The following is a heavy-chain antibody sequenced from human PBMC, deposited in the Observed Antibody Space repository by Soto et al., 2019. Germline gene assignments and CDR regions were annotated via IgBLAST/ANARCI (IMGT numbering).Heavy chain of an antibody. J-gene: IGHJ6*02. D-gene: IGHD3-10*01. CDR1: GGSISSSSYY. CDR3: ARQYLVRGEYYYYGMDV. CDR2: IYYSGST. V-gene: IGHV4-39*01. Sequence: LSETLSLTCTVSGGSISSSSYYWGWIRQPPGKGLEWIGSIYYSGSTYYNPSLKSRVTISVDTSKNQFSLKLSSVTAADTAVYYCARQYLVRGEYYYYGMDVWGQGTTVTVSS.